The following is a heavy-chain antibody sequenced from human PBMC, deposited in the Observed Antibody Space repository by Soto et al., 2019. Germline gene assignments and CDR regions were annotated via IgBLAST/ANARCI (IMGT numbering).Heavy chain of an antibody. CDR1: GGSISSYY. CDR2: IYYSGST. V-gene: IGHV4-59*01. Sequence: SETLSLTCTVSGGSISSYYWSWIRQPPGKGLEWIGYIYYSGSTNYNPSLKSRVTISVDTSKNQFSLKLSSVTAADTAVYYCARGGGYPTNYFDYWGQGTLVTVSS. J-gene: IGHJ4*02. CDR3: ARGGGYPTNYFDY. D-gene: IGHD3-10*01.